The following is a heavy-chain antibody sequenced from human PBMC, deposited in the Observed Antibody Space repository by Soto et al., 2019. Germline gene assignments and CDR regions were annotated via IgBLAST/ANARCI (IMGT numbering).Heavy chain of an antibody. D-gene: IGHD1-26*01. CDR3: ARAYTVGAPPELYYYYGMDV. Sequence: WASVKVSCKASGGTFSSYAISWVRQAPGQGLEWMGGIIPIFGTANYAQKFQGRVTITADKSTSTAYMELSSLRSEDTAVYYCARAYTVGAPPELYYYYGMDVWGQGTTVTVSS. CDR1: GGTFSSYA. J-gene: IGHJ6*02. CDR2: IIPIFGTA. V-gene: IGHV1-69*06.